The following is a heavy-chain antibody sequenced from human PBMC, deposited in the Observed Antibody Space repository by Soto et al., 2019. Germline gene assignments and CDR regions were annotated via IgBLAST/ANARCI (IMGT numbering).Heavy chain of an antibody. D-gene: IGHD6-19*01. CDR2: FRTGGDDGTT. CDR1: GFIFSSYS. Sequence: EVQLLESGGGLVQPGGSLRLSCAASGFIFSSYSMSWVRQAPGKGLEWVSGFRTGGDDGTTYYADSVKGRFTISRDNAKNSLYLQMNSLRAEDTAVYYCARSVAVAGDFWGQGTLVTVSS. V-gene: IGHV3-23*01. CDR3: ARSVAVAGDF. J-gene: IGHJ4*02.